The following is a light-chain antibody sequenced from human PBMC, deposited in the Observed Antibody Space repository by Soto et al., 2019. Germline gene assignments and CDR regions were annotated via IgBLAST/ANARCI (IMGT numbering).Light chain of an antibody. V-gene: IGLV2-14*01. CDR1: SSDIGAYDY. Sequence: QSALTQPASLSGSPGQSITISCTGTSSDIGAYDYVSWFQQHPGKAPKLMISEVNNRPSGVSNRFSGSKSGNTAYLTISGLQVEDEAEYYCSSYRSTSVYVFGTGTKVTVL. J-gene: IGLJ1*01. CDR3: SSYRSTSVYV. CDR2: EVN.